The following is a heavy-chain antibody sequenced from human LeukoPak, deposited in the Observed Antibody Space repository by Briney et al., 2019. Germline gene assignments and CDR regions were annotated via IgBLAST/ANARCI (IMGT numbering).Heavy chain of an antibody. CDR1: GFTFSSYA. V-gene: IGHV3-23*01. Sequence: GGSLRLSCAASGFTFSSYAMSWVRQAPGKGLEWVSAISGSGGSTYYADSVKSRFTISRHNSKNTLYLQMNSLRAEDTAVYYCAKDWYYDSSGYLPYWGQGTLVIVSS. CDR3: AKDWYYDSSGYLPY. CDR2: ISGSGGST. J-gene: IGHJ4*02. D-gene: IGHD3-22*01.